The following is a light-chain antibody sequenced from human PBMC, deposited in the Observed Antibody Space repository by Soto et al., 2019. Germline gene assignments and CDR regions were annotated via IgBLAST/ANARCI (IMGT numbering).Light chain of an antibody. CDR1: RSIATW. CDR2: AAD. V-gene: IGKV1-12*01. CDR3: QQSDSFPLT. Sequence: DIQMTQSPSSVSASVGDRVTITCRASRSIATWLGWYQHKPGKAPRLLIYAADIVYSGVPSRFSGSGSGTDFTLTISGLQPEDVATYYCQQSDSFPLTFGGGTKVEIK. J-gene: IGKJ4*01.